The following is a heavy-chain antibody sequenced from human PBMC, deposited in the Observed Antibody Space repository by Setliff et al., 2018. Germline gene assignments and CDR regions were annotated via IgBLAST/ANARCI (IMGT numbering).Heavy chain of an antibody. J-gene: IGHJ4*02. CDR2: IIPIFGTT. CDR1: GGTFNTYA. Sequence: GASVKVSCKASGGTFNTYAISWVRQAPGQGLEWMGGIIPIFGTTNYAQKFQGRVTITADESTSTAYMELSSLRSEDTAVYYCARDFLGIHIDHGNALDDYWGQGTLGTVSS. V-gene: IGHV1-69*13. D-gene: IGHD4-17*01. CDR3: ARDFLGIHIDHGNALDDY.